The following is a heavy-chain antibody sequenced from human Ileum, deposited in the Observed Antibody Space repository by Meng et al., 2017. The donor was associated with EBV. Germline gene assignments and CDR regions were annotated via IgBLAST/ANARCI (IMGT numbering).Heavy chain of an antibody. CDR2: ISTNTGNP. J-gene: IGHJ4*02. Sequence: QVQLVQSGSELKKPGASVKVSCKASGYTFTRNAINWVRQAPGQGLEWMGWISTNTGNPTYAQGFAGRFVFSLDTSVSTAYLQISGLKAEDTAIHYCARDSGYTRSWSGDYWGQGTLVTVSS. D-gene: IGHD6-13*01. V-gene: IGHV7-4-1*02. CDR3: ARDSGYTRSWSGDY. CDR1: GYTFTRNA.